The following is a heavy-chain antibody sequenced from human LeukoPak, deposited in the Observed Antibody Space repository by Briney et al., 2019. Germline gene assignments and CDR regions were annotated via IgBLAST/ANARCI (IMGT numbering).Heavy chain of an antibody. Sequence: GGSLRLSCAASGFTFSSYGMHWVRQAPGKGLEWVAVISYDGSNKYYADSVKGRFTISRDNSKNTLYLQMNSLRAEDTAVYYCAEDRGNIYSGWYKWFDPWGQGTLVTVSS. CDR3: AEDRGNIYSGWYKWFDP. CDR2: ISYDGSNK. V-gene: IGHV3-30*18. D-gene: IGHD6-19*01. CDR1: GFTFSSYG. J-gene: IGHJ5*02.